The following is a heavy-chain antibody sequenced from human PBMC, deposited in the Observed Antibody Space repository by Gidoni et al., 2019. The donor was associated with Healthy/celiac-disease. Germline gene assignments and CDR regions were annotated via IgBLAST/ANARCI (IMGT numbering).Heavy chain of an antibody. CDR2: INPSGGST. CDR1: GYTFTSYY. V-gene: IGHV1-46*01. Sequence: QVQLVQSGAEVKKPGASVKVSCKASGYTFTSYYMHWVRQAPGQGLEWMGIINPSGGSTSYAQKFQGRVTMTRDTSTSTVYMELSSLRSEDTAVYYCARDGAQGSGSPYYFDYWGQGTLVTVSS. CDR3: ARDGAQGSGSPYYFDY. D-gene: IGHD3-10*01. J-gene: IGHJ4*02.